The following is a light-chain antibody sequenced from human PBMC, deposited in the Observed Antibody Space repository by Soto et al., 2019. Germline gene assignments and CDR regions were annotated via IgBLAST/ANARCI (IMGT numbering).Light chain of an antibody. Sequence: EIVLTQSPGTLSLSPGERATLSCRASQSVSSSYLAWYQQKPGQAPRLLIYGASSRATGIPDRFSGSGSGTDFTLTSSRLEPEDFAVYYCQQYGSSPFTFGPVTKVYIK. CDR3: QQYGSSPFT. CDR2: GAS. J-gene: IGKJ3*01. CDR1: QSVSSSY. V-gene: IGKV3-20*01.